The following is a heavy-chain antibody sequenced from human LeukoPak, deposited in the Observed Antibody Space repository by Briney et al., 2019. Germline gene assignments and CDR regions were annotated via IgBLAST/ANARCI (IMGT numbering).Heavy chain of an antibody. V-gene: IGHV3-20*04. D-gene: IGHD5-18*01. CDR2: INWNGGST. CDR1: GFTFDDYG. CDR3: ARDLPLAAMAPGGY. J-gene: IGHJ4*02. Sequence: PGGSLRLSCAASGFTFDDYGMSWVRQAPGKGLEWVSGINWNGGSTGYADSVKGRFTISRDNAKNSLYLQMNSLRAEDTALYYCARDLPLAAMAPGGYWGQGTLVTVSS.